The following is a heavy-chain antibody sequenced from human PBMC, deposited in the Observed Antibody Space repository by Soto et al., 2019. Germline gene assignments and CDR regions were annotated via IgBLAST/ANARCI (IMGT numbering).Heavy chain of an antibody. J-gene: IGHJ4*02. V-gene: IGHV3-23*01. CDR2: ISGSGGRS. CDR3: AKAYFVWSSEQPYYFDY. Sequence: EVQLLDSGGGLVQPGGSLRLSCAATGFTFSNYAMTRVRHGPGKGLEWVSGISGSGGRSYYADSVKGRFTISRDNSKSTLYLQMNSLRAEDTAVYYCAKAYFVWSSEQPYYFDYWGQGTLVTVSS. CDR1: GFTFSNYA. D-gene: IGHD3-16*01.